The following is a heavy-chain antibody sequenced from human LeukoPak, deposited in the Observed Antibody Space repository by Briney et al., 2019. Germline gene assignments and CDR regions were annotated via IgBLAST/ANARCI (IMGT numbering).Heavy chain of an antibody. CDR2: ISGSGGST. J-gene: IGHJ5*02. CDR3: AKGSSFPWFDP. Sequence: EGSLRLSCAASGFTFSSYAMSWVRQAPGKGLEWVSAISGSGGSTYYADSVKGRFTISRDNSKNMLYLQMNSLRAEDTAVYYCAKGSSFPWFDPWGQGTLVTVSS. D-gene: IGHD3-16*02. V-gene: IGHV3-23*01. CDR1: GFTFSSYA.